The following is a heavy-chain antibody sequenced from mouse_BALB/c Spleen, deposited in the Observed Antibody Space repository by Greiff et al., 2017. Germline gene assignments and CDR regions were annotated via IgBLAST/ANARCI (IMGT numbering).Heavy chain of an antibody. V-gene: IGHV1S81*02. J-gene: IGHJ3*01. CDR3: ARDDYEGGAWFAY. D-gene: IGHD2-4*01. CDR1: GYTFTSYW. CDR2: INPSNGRT. Sequence: QVQLQQPGAELVTPGASVKLSCKASGYTFTSYWMHWVKQRPGQGLEWIGEINPSNGRTNYNEKCKSKATLTVDKSSSTAYMQLSSLTSEDSAVYYCARDDYEGGAWFAYWGQGTLVTVSA.